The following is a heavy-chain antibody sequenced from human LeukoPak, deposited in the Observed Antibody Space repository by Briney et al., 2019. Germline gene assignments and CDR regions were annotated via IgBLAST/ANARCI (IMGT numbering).Heavy chain of an antibody. J-gene: IGHJ4*02. D-gene: IGHD2-21*02. V-gene: IGHV3-23*01. CDR1: GFSFSSYA. Sequence: PGGSLKLSCAASGFSFSSYAMSWVRQAPGKGLEWVSSISGSGGSTYYADSVKGRFTISRDNSKNTLYLQMNSLRAEDTAVYYCAKRQGHIVVVTAMVGDDYWGQGTLVTVSS. CDR2: ISGSGGST. CDR3: AKRQGHIVVVTAMVGDDY.